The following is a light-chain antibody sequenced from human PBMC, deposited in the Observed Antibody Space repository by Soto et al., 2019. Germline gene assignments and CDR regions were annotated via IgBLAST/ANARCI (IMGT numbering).Light chain of an antibody. CDR3: QQYNTLWT. CDR2: DAS. Sequence: DIQMTQSPSTLSASVGERVTITCRASQSVSNWLAWYQQKPGKAPNLLIYDASSLESGVPSRFSGSGSGTEFTLTISSLQPDDFATYYCQQYNTLWTFGQGTKVDIK. J-gene: IGKJ1*01. V-gene: IGKV1-5*01. CDR1: QSVSNW.